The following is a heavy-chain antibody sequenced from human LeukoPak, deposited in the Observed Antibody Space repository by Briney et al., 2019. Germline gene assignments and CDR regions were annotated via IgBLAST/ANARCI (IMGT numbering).Heavy chain of an antibody. CDR3: ARGGTVADYDSSGYRGLFDY. J-gene: IGHJ4*02. V-gene: IGHV3-9*01. D-gene: IGHD3-22*01. CDR2: ISWNSGSI. Sequence: GRSLRLSCAASGFTFDDYAMHWVRQAPGKGLEWVSGISWNSGSIGYADSVKGRFTISRDNAKNSLYLQMNSLRAEDTALYYCARGGTVADYDSSGYRGLFDYWGQGTLVTVSS. CDR1: GFTFDDYA.